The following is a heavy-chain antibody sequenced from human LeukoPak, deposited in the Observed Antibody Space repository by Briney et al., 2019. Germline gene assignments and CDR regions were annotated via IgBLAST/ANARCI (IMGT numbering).Heavy chain of an antibody. CDR2: INHSGST. J-gene: IGHJ6*03. Sequence: GSLRLSCAASGFTFSSYWMSWVRQPPGKGLECIGEINHSGSTNYNPSLKSRVTISVDTSKNQFSLKLSSVTAADTAVYYCARRYYYYYYMDVWGKGTTVTVSS. CDR1: GFTFSSYW. CDR3: ARRYYYYYYMDV. V-gene: IGHV4-34*01.